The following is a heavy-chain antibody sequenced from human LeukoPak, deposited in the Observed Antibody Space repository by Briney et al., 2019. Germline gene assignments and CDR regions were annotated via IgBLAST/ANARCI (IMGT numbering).Heavy chain of an antibody. CDR2: ISYDGSNK. V-gene: IGHV3-30*18. J-gene: IGHJ6*02. CDR1: GFTFSSYG. CDR3: AKVMYQLPDSGGMDV. Sequence: GGSLRLSCAASGFTFSSYGMHWVRQAPGKGLEWVAVISYDGSNKYYADSVKGRFTISRDNSKNTLYLQMNSLRAEDTAVYYCAKVMYQLPDSGGMDVWGQGTTATVSS. D-gene: IGHD2-2*01.